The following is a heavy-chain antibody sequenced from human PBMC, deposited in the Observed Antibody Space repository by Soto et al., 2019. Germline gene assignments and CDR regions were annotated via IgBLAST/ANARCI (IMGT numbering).Heavy chain of an antibody. CDR3: ASARHIGP. V-gene: IGHV3-7*01. CDR1: GFTFGNYW. CDR2: TKQDGSER. Sequence: PVGSLRLSCAASGFTFGNYWMSWVRQAPGKGPEWVANTKQDGSERNYVDSVKGRFTISRDNAENSLYLQMNSLRVEDTGVYYCASARHIGPWGQGTLVTVSS. D-gene: IGHD2-21*01. J-gene: IGHJ5*02.